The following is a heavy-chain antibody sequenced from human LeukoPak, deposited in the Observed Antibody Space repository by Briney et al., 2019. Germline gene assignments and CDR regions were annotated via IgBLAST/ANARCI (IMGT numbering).Heavy chain of an antibody. CDR3: ARDSRSEGGFSYGLGN. D-gene: IGHD5-18*01. Sequence: ASVKVSCKASGYTFTGYSMHWVRQAPGQGLEWMGWINPNNGVANYAQKFQGRVTITRDTYITTAYMELGSLRSDATAVYYCARDSRSEGGFSYGLGNWGQGTLLTVSS. CDR1: GYTFTGYS. CDR2: INPNNGVA. J-gene: IGHJ4*02. V-gene: IGHV1-2*02.